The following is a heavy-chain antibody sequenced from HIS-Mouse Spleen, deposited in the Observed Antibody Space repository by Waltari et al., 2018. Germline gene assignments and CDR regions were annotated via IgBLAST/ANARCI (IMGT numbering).Heavy chain of an antibody. J-gene: IGHJ4*02. CDR2: ISYDGSNK. CDR3: AKDRGSQFDY. CDR1: GFTFLGYG. Sequence: QVQLVESGGGVVQPGRSLRLSCAAAGFTFLGYGMPWVRQAPGKGLEWVAVISYDGSNKYYADSVKGRFTISRDNSKNTLYLQMNSLRAEDTAVYYCAKDRGSQFDYWGQGTLVTVSS. D-gene: IGHD1-26*01. V-gene: IGHV3-30*18.